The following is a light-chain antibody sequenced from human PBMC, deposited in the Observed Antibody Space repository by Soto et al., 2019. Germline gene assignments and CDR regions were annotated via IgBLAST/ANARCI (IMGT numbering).Light chain of an antibody. CDR1: QRIDTW. Sequence: DIQMTQSPSIVSASVGDRVTITCRASQRIDTWLAWYQQKPGTAPKLLIYKVTTLQSGVPSRFSGSGSGTEFTLAISSLEPDDFATYYCQEYETFSPWTFGQGTKVEVK. V-gene: IGKV1-5*03. CDR3: QEYETFSPWT. CDR2: KVT. J-gene: IGKJ1*01.